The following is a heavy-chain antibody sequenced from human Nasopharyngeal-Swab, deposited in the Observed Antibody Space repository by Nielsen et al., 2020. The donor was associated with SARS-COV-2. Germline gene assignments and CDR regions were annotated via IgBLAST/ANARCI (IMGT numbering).Heavy chain of an antibody. CDR1: GYTFTRYY. Sequence: APVKVSCKASGYTFTRYYMHWVRQAPGQGLEWMGWINPNSGGTNYAQKFQGRVTMTRDTSISTAYMELSRLRSDDTAAYYCARDSRYSSSWYWSYYYYYGMDVWGQGTTVTVSS. CDR3: ARDSRYSSSWYWSYYYYYGMDV. D-gene: IGHD6-13*01. J-gene: IGHJ6*02. CDR2: INPNSGGT. V-gene: IGHV1-2*02.